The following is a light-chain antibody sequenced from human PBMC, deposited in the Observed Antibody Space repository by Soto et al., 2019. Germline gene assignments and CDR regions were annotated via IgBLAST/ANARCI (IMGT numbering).Light chain of an antibody. CDR1: QSVSSK. CDR3: QEFNKWPPV. J-gene: IGKJ3*01. V-gene: IGKV3-15*01. CDR2: GAS. Sequence: DIVMTQSPATLSVSQEEGATLSCRASQSVSSKLAWYQQKPGQAPRLLIYGASTRATGIPARFSGSGSGTEFTLIINSLQSEDFAVYYCQEFNKWPPVFGPGTKVDI.